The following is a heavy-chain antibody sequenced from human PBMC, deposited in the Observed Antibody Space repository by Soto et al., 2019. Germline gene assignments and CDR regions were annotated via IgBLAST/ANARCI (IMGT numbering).Heavy chain of an antibody. Sequence: SVKVSCKASGGTFSSYTISWVRQAPGQGLEWMGRIIPILGIANYAQKFQGRVTITADESTSTAYMELSSLRSEDTAVYYCARVGGWYNKNYYYYYGMDVWGQGTTVTVS. CDR1: GGTFSSYT. CDR2: IIPILGIA. CDR3: ARVGGWYNKNYYYYYGMDV. V-gene: IGHV1-69*02. J-gene: IGHJ6*02. D-gene: IGHD6-19*01.